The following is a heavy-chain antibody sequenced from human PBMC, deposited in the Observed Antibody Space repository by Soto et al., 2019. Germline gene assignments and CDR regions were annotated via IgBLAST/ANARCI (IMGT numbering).Heavy chain of an antibody. CDR3: ARDVGEYCSGGSCWFDP. D-gene: IGHD2-15*01. CDR2: IYYSGST. CDR1: GGSISSYY. J-gene: IGHJ5*02. Sequence: PSETLSLTCTVSGGSISSYYWSWIRQPPGKGLEWIGYIYYSGSTNYNPSLKSRVTISVDTSKNQFSLKLSSVTAADAAVYYCARDVGEYCSGGSCWFDPWGQGTLVTVSS. V-gene: IGHV4-59*01.